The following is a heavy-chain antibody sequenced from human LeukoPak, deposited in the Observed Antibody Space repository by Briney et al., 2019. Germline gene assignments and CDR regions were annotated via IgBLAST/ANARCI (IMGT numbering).Heavy chain of an antibody. CDR3: ARDRRITMVRGVIRGFWFDP. CDR1: GFTVSSNY. CDR2: IYSGGSA. D-gene: IGHD3-10*01. V-gene: IGHV3-53*01. Sequence: PGGSLRLSCAASGFTVSSNYMSWVRQAPGKGLEWVSVIYSGGSAYYIDSVKGRFTISRDNSKNTLYLQMDSLGAEDTAVYYCARDRRITMVRGVIRGFWFDPWGQGTLVTVSS. J-gene: IGHJ5*02.